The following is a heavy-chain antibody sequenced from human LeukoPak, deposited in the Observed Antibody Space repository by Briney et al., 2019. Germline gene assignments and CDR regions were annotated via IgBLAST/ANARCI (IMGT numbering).Heavy chain of an antibody. CDR2: IYYSGST. J-gene: IGHJ3*02. CDR1: GGSVSSGSYY. Sequence: SETLSLTCTVSGGSVSSGSYYWSWIRQPPGKGLEWIGYIYYSGSTNYNPSLKSRVTISVDTSKSQFSLKLSSVTAADTAVYYCASHSSGSYSDAFDIWGQGTMVTVSS. CDR3: ASHSSGSYSDAFDI. D-gene: IGHD1-26*01. V-gene: IGHV4-61*01.